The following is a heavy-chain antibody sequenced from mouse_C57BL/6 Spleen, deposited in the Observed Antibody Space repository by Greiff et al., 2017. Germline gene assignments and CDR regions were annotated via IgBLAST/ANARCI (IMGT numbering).Heavy chain of an antibody. J-gene: IGHJ2*01. V-gene: IGHV1-53*01. CDR3: ARSGLTGPDY. Sequence: VQLQQSGPELVKPGASVKISCKASGYAFSSSWMNWVKQRPGQGLEWIGNINPSNGGTNYNEKFKSKATLTVDKSSSTAYMQLSSLTSEDSAVYYCARSGLTGPDYWGQGTTLTVSS. CDR2: INPSNGGT. D-gene: IGHD4-1*01. CDR1: GYAFSSSW.